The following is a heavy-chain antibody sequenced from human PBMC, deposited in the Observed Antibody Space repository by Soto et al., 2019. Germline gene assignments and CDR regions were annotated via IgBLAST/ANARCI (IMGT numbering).Heavy chain of an antibody. J-gene: IGHJ5*02. V-gene: IGHV4-30-4*01. CDR1: GGSISSGDYY. Sequence: PSETLSLTCTVSGGSISSGDYYWSWIRQPPGKGLEWIGYINHSGSTYYNPSLKSRVTISVDTTKNQFSLKLSSVTAADTAVYFCAREALEPGRGVWFWYWSDPWGQGTRVTVSS. CDR2: INHSGST. CDR3: AREALEPGRGVWFWYWSDP. D-gene: IGHD3-3*01.